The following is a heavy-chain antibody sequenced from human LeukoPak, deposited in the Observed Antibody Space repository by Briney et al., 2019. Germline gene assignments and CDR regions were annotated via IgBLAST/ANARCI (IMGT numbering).Heavy chain of an antibody. Sequence: AGGSLRLSCAASGFTFTSFAMSWVRQAPGKGLEWVSSISGGGGSTYYPDSVKGRFTISRDNSKNTMYLQMNSLRAEDTAVYYCAKEWGSGSPNWFDPWGQGSLVTVSS. CDR3: AKEWGSGSPNWFDP. CDR1: GFTFTSFA. D-gene: IGHD3-10*01. CDR2: ISGGGGST. J-gene: IGHJ5*02. V-gene: IGHV3-23*01.